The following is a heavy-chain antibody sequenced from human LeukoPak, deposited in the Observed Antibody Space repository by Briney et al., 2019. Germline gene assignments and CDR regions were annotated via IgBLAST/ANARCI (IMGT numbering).Heavy chain of an antibody. CDR2: IQYNGHT. V-gene: IGHV4-61*05. D-gene: IGHD3-10*01. CDR3: ARGSSRLIDY. J-gene: IGHJ4*02. Sequence: SETLSLTCTVSGGSISSTTSYWAWIRQPPGKGLEWIGYIQYNGHTNYNPSLKSRVSISVDTSKNQFSLRLSSVTAADTAVYYCARGSSRLIDYWGQGILVTASS. CDR1: GGSISSTTSY.